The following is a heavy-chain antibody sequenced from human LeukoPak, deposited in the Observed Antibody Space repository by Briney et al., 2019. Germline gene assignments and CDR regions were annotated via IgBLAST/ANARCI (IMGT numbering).Heavy chain of an antibody. D-gene: IGHD4-17*01. V-gene: IGHV3-7*01. Sequence: GGSLRLSCAASGFTFSSYWMSWVRQAPGKGLEWLANIKQDGSEKYYVDSVKGRFTISRDNAKNSLYLQMNSLRAEDTAVYFCAREGNYGDYDYYWGQGTLVTVSS. CDR2: IKQDGSEK. CDR1: GFTFSSYW. J-gene: IGHJ4*02. CDR3: AREGNYGDYDYY.